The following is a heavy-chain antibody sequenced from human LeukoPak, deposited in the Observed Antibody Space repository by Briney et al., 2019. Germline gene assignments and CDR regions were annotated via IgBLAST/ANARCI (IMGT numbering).Heavy chain of an antibody. Sequence: PSETLSLTCTVSGGSISSSSYYWGWIRQPPGKGLGWIGSIYYSGSTYYNPSLKSRVTIPVDTSKNQFSLKLSSVTAADTAVYYCARLAVAQINDWGQGTLVTVSS. CDR1: GGSISSSSYY. D-gene: IGHD6-19*01. CDR2: IYYSGST. CDR3: ARLAVAQIND. V-gene: IGHV4-39*07. J-gene: IGHJ4*02.